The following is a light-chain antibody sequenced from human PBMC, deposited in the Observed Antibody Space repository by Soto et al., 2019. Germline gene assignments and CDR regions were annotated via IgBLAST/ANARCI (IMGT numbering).Light chain of an antibody. CDR2: DAS. J-gene: IGKJ4*01. CDR1: QSVSSY. Sequence: EIVLTQSPATLSLSPGERATLSCRASQSVSSYLAWYQQKPGQAPRLLIYDASNRATGIPARFSGSGSGTDFTITISSLEPEDLAVYYCQQRSDWLLTFGGGTKVEIK. V-gene: IGKV3-11*01. CDR3: QQRSDWLLT.